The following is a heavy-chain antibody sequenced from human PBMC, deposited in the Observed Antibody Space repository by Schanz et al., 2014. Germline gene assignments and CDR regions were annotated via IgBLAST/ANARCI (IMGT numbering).Heavy chain of an antibody. CDR1: GFTFSSYS. CDR3: PTETLDY. CDR2: IRFDGSSE. V-gene: IGHV3-30*02. Sequence: QVQLVESGGGVVQPGGSLRLSCAASGFTFSSYSMHWVRQAPGKGLDWVAFIRFDGSSEYYADSVRGRFTISRDDSKNTLYLQMNSLRPEDTAVYYCPTETLDYWGQGTLVTVSS. J-gene: IGHJ4*02.